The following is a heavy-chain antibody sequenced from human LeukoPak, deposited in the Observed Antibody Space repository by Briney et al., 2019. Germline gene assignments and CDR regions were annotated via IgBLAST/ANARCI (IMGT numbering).Heavy chain of an antibody. V-gene: IGHV4-4*07. J-gene: IGHJ3*02. Sequence: SETLSLTCTVSGGSIGSYYWSWIRQPAGKGLEWIGRIYTSGSTNYNPSLKSRVTMSVDTSKNQFSLKLSSVTAADTAVYYCAREPLMKAAFDIWGQGTMVTVSS. D-gene: IGHD3-16*01. CDR3: AREPLMKAAFDI. CDR1: GGSIGSYY. CDR2: IYTSGST.